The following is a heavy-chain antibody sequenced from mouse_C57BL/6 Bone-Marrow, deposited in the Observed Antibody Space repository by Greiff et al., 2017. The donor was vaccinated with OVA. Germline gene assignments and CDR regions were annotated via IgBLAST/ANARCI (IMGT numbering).Heavy chain of an antibody. Sequence: GGGLVQPKGSLKLSCAASGFSFNTYAMNWVRQAPGKGLEWVARIRSKSNNYATYYADSVKDRFTISRDDSESMLYLQMNNLKTEDTAMYYCVRGTTVIATDYFDYWGQGTTLTVSS. CDR3: VRGTTVIATDYFDY. J-gene: IGHJ2*01. D-gene: IGHD1-1*01. V-gene: IGHV10-1*01. CDR1: GFSFNTYA. CDR2: IRSKSNNYAT.